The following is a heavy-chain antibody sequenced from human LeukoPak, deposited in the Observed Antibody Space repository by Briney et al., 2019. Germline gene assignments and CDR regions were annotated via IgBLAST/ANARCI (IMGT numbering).Heavy chain of an antibody. J-gene: IGHJ6*02. Sequence: PSETLSLTCTVSGGFISSYYWSSLRQPPAKGLDWVGHIYYSGTTNYNPSLVSRVTISVDTSKNQFSLKLRSVTAADTAVYYCARTRGYSGYEVSTYGMDVWGQGTTVTVSS. V-gene: IGHV4-59*01. CDR3: ARTRGYSGYEVSTYGMDV. CDR1: GGFISSYY. CDR2: IYYSGTT. D-gene: IGHD5-12*01.